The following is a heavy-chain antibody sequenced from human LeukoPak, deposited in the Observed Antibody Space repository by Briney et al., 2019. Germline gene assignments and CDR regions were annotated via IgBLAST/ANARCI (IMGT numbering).Heavy chain of an antibody. Sequence: AGGSVRLSCAASGFTFSSYSMNWVRQAPGKGLEWVSSISSSSSYIYYADSVKGRFTISRDNAKNSLYLQMNSLRAEDTAVYYCARDPPSLWFGELDGGYWAQGTLVTVSS. V-gene: IGHV3-21*01. CDR2: ISSSSSYI. J-gene: IGHJ4*02. CDR3: ARDPPSLWFGELDGGY. CDR1: GFTFSSYS. D-gene: IGHD3-10*01.